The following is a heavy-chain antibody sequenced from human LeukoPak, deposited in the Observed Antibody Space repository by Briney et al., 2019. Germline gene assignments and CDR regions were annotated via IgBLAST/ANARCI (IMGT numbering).Heavy chain of an antibody. CDR2: FDPENCET. D-gene: IGHD3-22*01. Sequence: ASVKVSCKVSVYTLTELSMHWVRQAPGKGLEWMGGFDPENCETIYAQKFQGRVTMTRDTSISTAYMELSRLRSDDTGVYYCARGGPAHYYDSSGYYSGKGYMDVWGKGTTVTVSS. V-gene: IGHV1-24*01. J-gene: IGHJ6*03. CDR3: ARGGPAHYYDSSGYYSGKGYMDV. CDR1: VYTLTELS.